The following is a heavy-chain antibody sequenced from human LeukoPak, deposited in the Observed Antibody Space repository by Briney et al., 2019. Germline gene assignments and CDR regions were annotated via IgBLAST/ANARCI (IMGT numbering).Heavy chain of an antibody. V-gene: IGHV4-34*01. J-gene: IGHJ3*02. CDR2: INHSGST. Sequence: PSETVSLTCAVYGGSFSGYYWSWIRQPPGKGLEWIGEINHSGSTNYNPSLKSRVNLSVDTSKNQFSLKLSSVTAADTAVYYCAREPEIGTLFDYYDSSGYPTAPFDIWGQGTMVTVSS. D-gene: IGHD3-22*01. CDR1: GGSFSGYY. CDR3: AREPEIGTLFDYYDSSGYPTAPFDI.